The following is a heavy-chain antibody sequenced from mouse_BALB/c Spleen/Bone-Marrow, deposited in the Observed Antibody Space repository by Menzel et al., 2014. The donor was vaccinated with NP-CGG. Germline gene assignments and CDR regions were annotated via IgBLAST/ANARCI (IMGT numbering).Heavy chain of an antibody. CDR3: ARRGNWDGRAAMDY. CDR2: INSGGVNT. Sequence: EVMLVESGGDLVKPGGSLKLSCAASGFTFSSYGMSWVRPTPDKRLEWVATINSGGVNTYYIDSVKGRFTISRDNAKNTLYLQMSSLKSEDTAMYHCARRGNWDGRAAMDYWGQGTSVTVSS. V-gene: IGHV5-6*02. CDR1: GFTFSSYG. D-gene: IGHD4-1*01. J-gene: IGHJ4*01.